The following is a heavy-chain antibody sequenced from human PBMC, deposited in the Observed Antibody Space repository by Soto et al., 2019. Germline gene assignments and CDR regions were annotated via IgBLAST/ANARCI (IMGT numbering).Heavy chain of an antibody. CDR1: GYTFTSYA. Sequence: QVQLVQSGAEVKKPGASVKVSYKASGYTFTSYAMHWVRQAPGQRLEWMGWINAGNGNTKYSQKFQGRVTITRDTSASTAYMELSSLSSEDTAVYYCARDQIAAAGWGWFDPWGQGTLVTVSS. D-gene: IGHD6-13*01. V-gene: IGHV1-3*01. CDR2: INAGNGNT. J-gene: IGHJ5*02. CDR3: ARDQIAAAGWGWFDP.